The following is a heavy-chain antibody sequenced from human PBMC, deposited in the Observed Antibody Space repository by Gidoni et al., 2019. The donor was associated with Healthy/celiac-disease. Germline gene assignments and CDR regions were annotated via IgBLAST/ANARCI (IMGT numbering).Heavy chain of an antibody. CDR2: ISSSSSTI. D-gene: IGHD4-17*01. J-gene: IGHJ2*01. Sequence: EVQLVESGGGLVQPGGSLRLSCAASGFTFSSYSMNWVRQAPGKGLEWVSYISSSSSTIYYADSVKGRFTISRDNAKNSLYLQMNSLRAEDTAVYYCATTLTTGNSYWYFDLWGRGTLVTVSS. CDR3: ATTLTTGNSYWYFDL. CDR1: GFTFSSYS. V-gene: IGHV3-48*04.